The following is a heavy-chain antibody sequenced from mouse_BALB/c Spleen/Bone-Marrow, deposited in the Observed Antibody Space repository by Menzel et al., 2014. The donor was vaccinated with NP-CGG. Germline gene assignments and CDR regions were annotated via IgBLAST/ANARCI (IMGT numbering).Heavy chain of an antibody. CDR2: IDPANGNT. J-gene: IGHJ1*01. D-gene: IGHD2-4*01. V-gene: IGHV14-3*02. CDR1: GFNIKDTY. Sequence: VHVKQSGAELVKPGASVKLSCTASGFNIKDTYMHWVKQRPEQGLEWIGRIDPANGNTKYDPKFQGKATITADTSSNTAYLQLSSLTSGDTAVYYCANYDYGWYFDVWGAGTTVTVSS. CDR3: ANYDYGWYFDV.